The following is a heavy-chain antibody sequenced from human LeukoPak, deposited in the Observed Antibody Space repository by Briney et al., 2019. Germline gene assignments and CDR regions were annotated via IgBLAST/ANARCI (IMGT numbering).Heavy chain of an antibody. Sequence: SETLSLTCTVSGGSITSSSHYWGRIRQPPGKGLEWIGTIYYSGSTFYNPSLKSRVTISVDTSSNQFSLKLSSVTAADTAVYYCARHVVVGHDYNWDDFWGQGTLVTVSS. CDR3: ARHVVVGHDYNWDDF. CDR1: GGSITSSSHY. V-gene: IGHV4-39*01. CDR2: IYYSGST. J-gene: IGHJ4*02. D-gene: IGHD5-24*01.